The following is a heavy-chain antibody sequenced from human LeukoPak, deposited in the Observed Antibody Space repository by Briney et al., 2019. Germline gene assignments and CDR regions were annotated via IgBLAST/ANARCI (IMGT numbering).Heavy chain of an antibody. Sequence: GGSLRLSCVASGFTVSSNYMSWVRQAPGKGLEWVSVIYSGGSTYYADSVKGRFTISRDNSKNTLYLQMNSLRAEDTAVYYCARDQAGRYYFDYWGQGTLATVSS. D-gene: IGHD6-19*01. CDR3: ARDQAGRYYFDY. CDR2: IYSGGST. CDR1: GFTVSSNY. V-gene: IGHV3-66*02. J-gene: IGHJ4*02.